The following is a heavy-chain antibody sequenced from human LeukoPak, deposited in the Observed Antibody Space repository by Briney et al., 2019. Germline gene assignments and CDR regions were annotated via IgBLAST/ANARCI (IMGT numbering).Heavy chain of an antibody. Sequence: PSETLSLTCTVSGGSISSSSYYWGWIRQPPGKGLEWIGSIYYSGSTYYNPSLKSRVTISVDTSKNQFSLKLSSVTAADTAVYYCARHRTPVTYYYDSSGWYYFDYWGQGTLVTVSS. CDR3: ARHRTPVTYYYDSSGWYYFDY. V-gene: IGHV4-39*01. CDR1: GGSISSSSYY. CDR2: IYYSGST. D-gene: IGHD3-22*01. J-gene: IGHJ4*02.